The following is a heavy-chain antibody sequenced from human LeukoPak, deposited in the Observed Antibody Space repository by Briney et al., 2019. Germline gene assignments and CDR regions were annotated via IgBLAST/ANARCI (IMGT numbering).Heavy chain of an antibody. Sequence: SETLSLTCAVYGGSFSGYYWSWIRQPPGKGLEWIGEINHSGSTNYNPSLKSRVTISVDTSKNQFSLKLSSVTAADTAVYYCARCGASDAFDIWAQGTMVTVSS. CDR2: INHSGST. CDR3: ARCGASDAFDI. J-gene: IGHJ3*02. D-gene: IGHD1-26*01. V-gene: IGHV4-34*01. CDR1: GGSFSGYY.